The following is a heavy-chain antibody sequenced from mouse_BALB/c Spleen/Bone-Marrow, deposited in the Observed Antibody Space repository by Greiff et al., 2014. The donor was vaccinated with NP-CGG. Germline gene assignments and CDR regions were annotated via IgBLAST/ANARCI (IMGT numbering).Heavy chain of an antibody. J-gene: IGHJ1*01. Sequence: QVQLQQSGAELARPGASVKMSCKASGYIFTSYTMHWVKQRPGQGLEWIGYINPSSGYTNYNQKFKDKATLTADKSSSTAYMQLSILTSEDSAVYYCARYRYDWYFDVWGAGTTVTVSS. V-gene: IGHV1-4*01. CDR1: GYIFTSYT. CDR2: INPSSGYT. CDR3: ARYRYDWYFDV. D-gene: IGHD2-14*01.